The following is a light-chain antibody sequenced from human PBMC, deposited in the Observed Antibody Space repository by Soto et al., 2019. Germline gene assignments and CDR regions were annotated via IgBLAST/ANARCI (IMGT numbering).Light chain of an antibody. Sequence: ILMTQSPATLSVSPGDTAILSCRASQSVGSNLAWYQQKPGQSPRRLIYRASIRAPGVPARFSGSGSGTDFTLTISRLEPEDFAVYYCQQYGSSPWLTFGGGTKVEIK. CDR1: QSVGSN. J-gene: IGKJ4*01. V-gene: IGKV3-20*01. CDR2: RAS. CDR3: QQYGSSPWLT.